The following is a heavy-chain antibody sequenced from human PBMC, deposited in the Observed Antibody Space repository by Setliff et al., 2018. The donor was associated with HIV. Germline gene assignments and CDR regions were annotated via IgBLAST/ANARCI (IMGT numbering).Heavy chain of an antibody. CDR2: FYYSETT. Sequence: PSETLSLTCTVSGSSINNYYWNWIRQAPGKGLEWIGYFYYSETTDYNPSLKSRATISVDKSKNQFSLRLRSVTAADTAVYYCARDRTYGDSGAYYMDVWGKGTTVTVSS. D-gene: IGHD3-10*01. CDR3: ARDRTYGDSGAYYMDV. J-gene: IGHJ6*03. CDR1: GSSINNYY. V-gene: IGHV4-59*01.